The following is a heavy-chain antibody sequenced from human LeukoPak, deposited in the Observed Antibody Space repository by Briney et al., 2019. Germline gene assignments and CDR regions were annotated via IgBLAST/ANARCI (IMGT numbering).Heavy chain of an antibody. CDR1: RFSFNSYG. D-gene: IGHD2-15*01. Sequence: LSGGSLRLSCAASRFSFNSYGMYWVRQAPGKGLEWVAFIRLDGSNKYYADSMKGRFTISRDNSENTLYLQMNSLRAEDTALYYCAKDAAYYYYIDVWGKGTTVTVSS. CDR2: IRLDGSNK. J-gene: IGHJ6*03. V-gene: IGHV3-30*02. CDR3: AKDAAYYYYIDV.